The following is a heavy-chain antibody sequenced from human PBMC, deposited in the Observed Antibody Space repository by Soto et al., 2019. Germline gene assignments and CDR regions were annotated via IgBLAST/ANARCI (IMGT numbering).Heavy chain of an antibody. Sequence: EVQLVESGGGLVKPGGSLRLSCAASGFTFSSYSMNWVRQAPGKGLEWVSSISSSSSYIYYADSVKGRFTISRDNAKNSLYLQMNSLRAEDTAVYYWARGRVGIVVVPAAMVLDYWGQGTLVTVSS. CDR2: ISSSSSYI. J-gene: IGHJ4*02. V-gene: IGHV3-21*01. CDR1: GFTFSSYS. CDR3: ARGRVGIVVVPAAMVLDY. D-gene: IGHD2-2*01.